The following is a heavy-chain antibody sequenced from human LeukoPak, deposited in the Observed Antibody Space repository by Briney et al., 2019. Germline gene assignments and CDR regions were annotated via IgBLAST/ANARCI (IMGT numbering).Heavy chain of an antibody. CDR2: VSYDGGYK. J-gene: IGHJ4*02. D-gene: IGHD1-1*01. V-gene: IGHV3-30*03. CDR1: GFTFSSYS. CDR3: ARAPGYGAAYYFDY. Sequence: GGSLRLSCAASGFTFSSYSMNWVRQAPGKGLEWVAVVSYDGGYKYYADSVKGRFTISRDNSKNTLYLQMNSLRAEDTAVYYCARAPGYGAAYYFDYWGQGTLVTVSS.